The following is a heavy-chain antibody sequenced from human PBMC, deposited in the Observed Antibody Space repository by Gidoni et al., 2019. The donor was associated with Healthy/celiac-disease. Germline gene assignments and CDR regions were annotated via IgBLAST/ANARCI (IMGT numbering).Heavy chain of an antibody. Sequence: EVQLVASGGGLVQPGGSLRLSCAASGFPVSSNYMSWVRQAPGKGLEWVSVIYSGGSTYYADSVKGRFTISRDNSKNTLYLQMNSLRAEDTAVYYCAGRSGTTPFDYYYGMDVWGQGTTVTVSS. V-gene: IGHV3-66*01. CDR1: GFPVSSNY. CDR2: IYSGGST. J-gene: IGHJ6*02. D-gene: IGHD1-1*01. CDR3: AGRSGTTPFDYYYGMDV.